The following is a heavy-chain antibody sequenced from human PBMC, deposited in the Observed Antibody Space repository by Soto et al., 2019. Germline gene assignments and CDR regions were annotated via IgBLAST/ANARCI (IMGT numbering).Heavy chain of an antibody. CDR3: TTGYYDFWSGYYRYYYYYMDV. CDR2: IKSKTDGGTT. Sequence: GGSLRLSCAASGFTFSNAWMSWVRQAPGKGLEWVGRIKSKTDGGTTDYAAPVKGRFTISRDDSKNTLYLQMNSLKTEDTAVYYCTTGYYDFWSGYYRYYYYYMDVWGKGTTVTVSS. V-gene: IGHV3-15*01. CDR1: GFTFSNAW. J-gene: IGHJ6*03. D-gene: IGHD3-3*01.